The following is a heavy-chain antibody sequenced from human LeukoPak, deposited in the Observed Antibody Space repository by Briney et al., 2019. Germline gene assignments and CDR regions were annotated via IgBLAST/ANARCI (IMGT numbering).Heavy chain of an antibody. Sequence: ASVKVSCKASGYTFTSYSMHWVRQAPGQGLEWMGWINTNTGNPTYAQGFTGRFVFSLDTSVSTAYLQISSLKAEDTAVYYCAGDTFGELLENWFDPWGQGTLVTVSS. CDR3: AGDTFGELLENWFDP. V-gene: IGHV7-4-1*02. CDR2: INTNTGNP. J-gene: IGHJ5*02. CDR1: GYTFTSYS. D-gene: IGHD3-10*01.